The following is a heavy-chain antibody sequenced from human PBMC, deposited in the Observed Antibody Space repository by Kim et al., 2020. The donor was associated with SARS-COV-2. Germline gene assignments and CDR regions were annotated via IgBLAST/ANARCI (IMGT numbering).Heavy chain of an antibody. CDR3: GREYSSAWYVLDY. V-gene: IGHV3-74*01. CDR1: GFTFRSSW. Sequence: GGSLRLSCAASGFTFRSSWMHWVRQAPGKGLVWVSRISDDGSSTSYADSVKGRFTISRDNVKNTLYLQMNSLRAEDTAGYYCGREYSSAWYVLDYWGQGT. CDR2: ISDDGSST. D-gene: IGHD6-19*01. J-gene: IGHJ4*02.